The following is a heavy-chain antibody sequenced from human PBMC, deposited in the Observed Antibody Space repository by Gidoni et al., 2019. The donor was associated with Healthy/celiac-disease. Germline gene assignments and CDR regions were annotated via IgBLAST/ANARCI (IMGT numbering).Heavy chain of an antibody. D-gene: IGHD5-18*01. J-gene: IGHJ6*02. CDR2: MNPNSGNT. V-gene: IGHV1-8*01. CDR1: GYTFTSYD. Sequence: QVQLVQSGAEVKKPGASVKVSCKAAGYTFTSYDFNWVRQATGQGLEWMGWMNPNSGNTGYAQKFQGRVTMTRNTSISTAYMELSSLRSEDTAVYYCARIRWQLWLGDYGMDVWGQGTTVTVLL. CDR3: ARIRWQLWLGDYGMDV.